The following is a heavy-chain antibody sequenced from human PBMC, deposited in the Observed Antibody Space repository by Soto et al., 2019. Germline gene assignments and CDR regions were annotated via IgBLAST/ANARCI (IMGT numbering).Heavy chain of an antibody. CDR1: GGSMSRGGHS. CDR3: ASAPPGPSPRWDV. Sequence: QVQLQESGSGLVKPSQTLSVTCAFSGGSMSRGGHSWSWIRKSPGGGLEWIGCIYATWKTDYTPSIESRVTISVDTSNNPFSLTVTSVTGADTAVYYCASAPPGPSPRWDVWGQGTTVTVSS. CDR2: IYATWKT. J-gene: IGHJ6*02. V-gene: IGHV4-30-2*06. D-gene: IGHD3-10*01.